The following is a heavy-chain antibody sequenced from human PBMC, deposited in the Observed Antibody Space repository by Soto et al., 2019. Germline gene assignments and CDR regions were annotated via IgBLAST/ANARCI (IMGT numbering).Heavy chain of an antibody. J-gene: IGHJ4*02. Sequence: GGSLRLSCVASGISFTTYAMTWVRLAPGKGLEWVSGIGSSGGTIYYADSVKGRFTISRDISKNTVYLQMNSLRAEDTAVYYCAKMSTSSWYIDYFDFWGPGTLVTVSS. CDR1: GISFTTYA. V-gene: IGHV3-23*01. CDR3: AKMSTSSWYIDYFDF. D-gene: IGHD6-13*01. CDR2: IGSSGGTI.